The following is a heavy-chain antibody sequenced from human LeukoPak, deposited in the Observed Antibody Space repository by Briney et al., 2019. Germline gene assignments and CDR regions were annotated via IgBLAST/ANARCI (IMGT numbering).Heavy chain of an antibody. D-gene: IGHD5-18*01. CDR3: ARCGASLYSTSRSHGLDV. Sequence: SGTLSLTCSFYGGSFNAYTWAWVRQSPGKGLEWIGEINDSGSTSYSPILKSRVRMSVDTSNHQSSLNLTSVTAADTAVYYCARCGASLYSTSRSHGLDVWGQGTPVTVSS. J-gene: IGHJ6*02. CDR2: INDSGST. CDR1: GGSFNAYT. V-gene: IGHV4-34*10.